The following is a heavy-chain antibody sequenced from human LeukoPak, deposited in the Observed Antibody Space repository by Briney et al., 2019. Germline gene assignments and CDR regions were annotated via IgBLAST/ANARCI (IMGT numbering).Heavy chain of an antibody. J-gene: IGHJ4*02. CDR2: IGSSGSTI. Sequence: GGSLRLSCAASGFSFSDYYMSWIRQAPGKGLEWVSYIGSSGSTIYYADSVKGRFTISRDNAKNSLYLQMNSLRAEDTAVYYCARKDSSGWSFDYWGQGILVTVSS. V-gene: IGHV3-11*01. D-gene: IGHD6-19*01. CDR3: ARKDSSGWSFDY. CDR1: GFSFSDYY.